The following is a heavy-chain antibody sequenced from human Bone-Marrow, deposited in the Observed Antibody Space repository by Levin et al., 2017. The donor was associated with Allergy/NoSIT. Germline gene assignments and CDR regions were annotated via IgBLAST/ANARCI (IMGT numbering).Heavy chain of an antibody. D-gene: IGHD2-8*02. Sequence: PGESLKISCAASGFSFSNFEFNWVRQAPGKGLEWISYINGNGKTIYYADSVKGRFTISRDNAENSIYLEMKSLRADDTAIYYCARLNLVAYDSWGQGTLVTVSS. V-gene: IGHV3-48*03. CDR3: ARLNLVAYDS. CDR1: GFSFSNFE. CDR2: INGNGKTI. J-gene: IGHJ4*02.